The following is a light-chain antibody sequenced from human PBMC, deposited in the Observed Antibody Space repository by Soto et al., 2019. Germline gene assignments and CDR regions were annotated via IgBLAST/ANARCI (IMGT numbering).Light chain of an antibody. CDR3: QQFRSYPLT. CDR1: QTVRNNY. CDR2: EAS. Sequence: EFVLTQSPGPLSLSPGERATLSCRASQTVRNNYVAWYKQKPGQAPRLLSYEASSRATGIPDRVSCGGAGTEFTLTISRLEPEDFEVYYCQQFRSYPLTFGGGTNVDI. V-gene: IGKV3-20*01. J-gene: IGKJ4*01.